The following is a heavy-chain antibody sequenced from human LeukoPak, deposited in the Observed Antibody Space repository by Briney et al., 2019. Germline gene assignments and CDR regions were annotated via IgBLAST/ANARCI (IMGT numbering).Heavy chain of an antibody. CDR1: GFSFTSYA. V-gene: IGHV3-48*01. D-gene: IGHD1-26*01. J-gene: IGHJ4*02. Sequence: GGSLRLSCTTSGFSFTSYAMNWVRQAPGKGLEWLSYISGPGTTTKYADSVKGRFTISRDNDKNTLYLQMNSLRAEDTAVYYCARRGYSGSYYFEDWGQGTLVTVSS. CDR2: ISGPGTTT. CDR3: ARRGYSGSYYFED.